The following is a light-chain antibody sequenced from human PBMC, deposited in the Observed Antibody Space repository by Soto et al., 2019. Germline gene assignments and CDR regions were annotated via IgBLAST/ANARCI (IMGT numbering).Light chain of an antibody. CDR1: QSVSSSY. V-gene: IGKV3-20*01. CDR3: QQYGSS. J-gene: IGKJ5*01. Sequence: EIVLRQSPGTLSLSPGERATVCCRASQSVSSSYLAWYQQKPGQAPRLLIYGASSRATGIPDRFSGSGSGTDFTLTISRLEPEDFVVYYCQQYGSSFGQGTRLEIK. CDR2: GAS.